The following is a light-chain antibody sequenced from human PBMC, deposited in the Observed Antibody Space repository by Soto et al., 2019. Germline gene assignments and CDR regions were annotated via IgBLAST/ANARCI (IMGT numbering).Light chain of an antibody. V-gene: IGKV3-20*01. J-gene: IGKJ2*01. Sequence: EVVLTQSPGTLSLSPGERATLSCRASQSVGNRYLAWYLQKPGQAPRLLIYGASNRATGIPDRFSGSGSGVDFTLTISRLEPGDFAVYYCQQYDSSPSTFGQGTKLEI. CDR3: QQYDSSPST. CDR1: QSVGNRY. CDR2: GAS.